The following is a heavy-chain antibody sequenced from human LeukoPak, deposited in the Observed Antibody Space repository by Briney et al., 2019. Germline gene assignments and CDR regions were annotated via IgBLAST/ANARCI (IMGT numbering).Heavy chain of an antibody. CDR2: ISNDGSHK. CDR1: GFTFNKHG. D-gene: IGHD6-6*01. Sequence: GGSLRLSCAASGFTFNKHGMHWVRQAPGKGLEWVAVISNDGSHKNDADSVKGRFTISRDNSKNTLYLQMNSPRVEDTAVYYCTKEGSSSSWYYYGLDVWGQGTTVTVSS. J-gene: IGHJ6*02. CDR3: TKEGSSSSWYYYGLDV. V-gene: IGHV3-30*18.